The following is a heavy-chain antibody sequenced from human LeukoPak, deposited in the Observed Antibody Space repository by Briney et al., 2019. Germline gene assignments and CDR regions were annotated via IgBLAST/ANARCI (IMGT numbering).Heavy chain of an antibody. Sequence: GGSLRLSCAASGFTFSNFNMNWVRQAPGKGLEWVSCISSSGYSIYYADSVNGRFTISRDNSKNRLYLQMNSLRAEDTAVYYCARERYPGIALSWYWEYWGQGTLVTVSS. J-gene: IGHJ4*02. CDR1: GFTFSNFN. CDR2: ISSSGYSI. V-gene: IGHV3-21*01. D-gene: IGHD6-13*01. CDR3: ARERYPGIALSWYWEY.